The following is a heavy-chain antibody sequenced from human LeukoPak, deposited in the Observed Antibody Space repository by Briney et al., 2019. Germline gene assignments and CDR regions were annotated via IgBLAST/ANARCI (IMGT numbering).Heavy chain of an antibody. D-gene: IGHD3-22*01. J-gene: IGHJ3*02. CDR3: AFHYFDSSGSDAFDI. CDR1: GFTFSTYG. V-gene: IGHV3-30-3*01. CDR2: VSYDGSNK. Sequence: RGSLRLSCAASGFTFSTYGMHWVRQAPGKGLEWLAAVSYDGSNKYYTDSVKGRFTLSRDNSKNTLYLQMNSLRAEDTAVYYCAFHYFDSSGSDAFDIWGQGTMVTVSS.